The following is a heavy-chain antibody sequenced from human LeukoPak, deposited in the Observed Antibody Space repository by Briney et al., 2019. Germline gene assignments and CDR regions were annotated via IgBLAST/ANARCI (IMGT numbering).Heavy chain of an antibody. J-gene: IGHJ4*02. V-gene: IGHV4-38-2*01. CDR1: GYSISSGYY. CDR3: ARGGLEYDILTGYYMSLVY. Sequence: SETLSLTCAVSGYSISSGYYWGWIRQPPGKGLEWIGSIYHSRSTYYNPSLKSRVTISVDTSKNQFSLKLSSVTAADTAVYYCARGGLEYDILTGYYMSLVYWGQGTLVTVSS. D-gene: IGHD3-9*01. CDR2: IYHSRST.